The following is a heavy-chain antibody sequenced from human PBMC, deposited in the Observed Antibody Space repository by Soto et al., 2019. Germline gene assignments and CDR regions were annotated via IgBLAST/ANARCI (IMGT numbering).Heavy chain of an antibody. V-gene: IGHV3-23*01. J-gene: IGHJ3*02. D-gene: IGHD3-3*01. CDR3: AKAFVSQGYDFWSSYNYAFDI. Sequence: EVQLLESGGGLVQPGGSLRLSCAASGFTFSSYAMSWVRQAPGKGLEWVSAISGSGGSTYYADSVKGRFTISRDNSKNTLYLQINSLRAEHTAVYDCAKAFVSQGYDFWSSYNYAFDIWGQGTMVTVSS. CDR2: ISGSGGST. CDR1: GFTFSSYA.